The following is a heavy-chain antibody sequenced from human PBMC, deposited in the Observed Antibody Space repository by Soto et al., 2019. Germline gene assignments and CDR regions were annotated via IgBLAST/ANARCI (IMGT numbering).Heavy chain of an antibody. J-gene: IGHJ5*02. V-gene: IGHV2-5*01. D-gene: IGHD4-17*01. CDR2: IFWNDER. CDR1: GFSLTTAGVG. CDR3: AHTPVRSGDWFDP. Sequence: QITLKESGPTLVKPTETLTLTCSFSGFSLTTAGVGVGWIRQPPGKALEWLAVIFWNDERRFTPSVESRLTIAKDTSRKQVVLTMASMDTSDTTTSYCAHTPVRSGDWFDPWGPGTLVTVSS.